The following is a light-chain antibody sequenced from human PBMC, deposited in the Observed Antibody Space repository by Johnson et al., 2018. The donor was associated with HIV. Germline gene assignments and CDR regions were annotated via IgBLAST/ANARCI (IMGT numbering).Light chain of an antibody. Sequence: QSVLTQPPSVSAAPGQKVTISCSGSSSNIGNNYVSWYQQLPGTAPKVLIYENNKRPSGIPDRFSGSTSGTSATLVITGLQTGDEADYHCATWDSSLSVYVFGTGTKVTVL. CDR1: SSNIGNNY. J-gene: IGLJ1*01. V-gene: IGLV1-51*02. CDR2: ENN. CDR3: ATWDSSLSVYV.